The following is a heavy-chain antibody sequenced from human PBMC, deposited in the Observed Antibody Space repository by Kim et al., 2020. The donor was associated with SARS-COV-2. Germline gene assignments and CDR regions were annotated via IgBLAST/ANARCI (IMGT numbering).Heavy chain of an antibody. CDR1: GFTFSSHL. V-gene: IGHV3-7*01. CDR3: ARDHGTS. J-gene: IGHJ5*02. Sequence: GGSLRLSCAASGFTFSSHLMTWVRQAPGKGLEWVANIKQDGSEKNYLDSVKGRFTISRDNTKNSLYLQMNSLRGEDTAVYYCARDHGTSWGQGTLVTVSS. CDR2: IKQDGSEK.